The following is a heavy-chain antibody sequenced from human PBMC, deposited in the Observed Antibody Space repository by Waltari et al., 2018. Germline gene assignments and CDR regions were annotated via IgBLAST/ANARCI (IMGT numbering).Heavy chain of an antibody. Sequence: EVQLVESGGGLVQPGGSLRLSCAASGFTFSRYAMGWVRQAPGKGLEWVSAISGSGGSTYDADYVKGRFTISRDNSKNTLYLQMNSLRAEDTAVYYCAKDPGGELWENYWGQGTLVTVSS. J-gene: IGHJ4*02. CDR1: GFTFSRYA. V-gene: IGHV3-23*04. D-gene: IGHD3-16*01. CDR3: AKDPGGELWENY. CDR2: ISGSGGST.